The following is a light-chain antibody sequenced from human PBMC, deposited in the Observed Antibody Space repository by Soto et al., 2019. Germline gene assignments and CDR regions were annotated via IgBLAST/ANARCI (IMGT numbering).Light chain of an antibody. Sequence: VLTQSPDTLSLSPGATAIISCRASQPVDTYLAWYQFKPDQRPRLLIYGASSGAFGIPDRFSGSGSGTNFTLTIHRLGPEDFAVYFCQQYARSPITFGQGTRLDIK. J-gene: IGKJ5*01. CDR1: QPVDTY. CDR2: GAS. CDR3: QQYARSPIT. V-gene: IGKV3-20*01.